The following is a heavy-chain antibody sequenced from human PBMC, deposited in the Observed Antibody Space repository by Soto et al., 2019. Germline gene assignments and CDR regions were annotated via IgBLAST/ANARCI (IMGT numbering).Heavy chain of an antibody. V-gene: IGHV5-10-1*01. J-gene: IGHJ6*02. CDR2: IDPSDSYT. D-gene: IGHD3-22*01. CDR3: AWCFTPQSSALGLMDF. CDR1: GYLFTSSW. Sequence: EDSLRISCKGSGYLFTSSWISWVRQMPGKGLEWMGKIDPSDSYTNYSPSFQGHVSISADRSISTVYLQWSSLKASDTAMYYCAWCFTPQSSALGLMDFCGRGTSGTVAS.